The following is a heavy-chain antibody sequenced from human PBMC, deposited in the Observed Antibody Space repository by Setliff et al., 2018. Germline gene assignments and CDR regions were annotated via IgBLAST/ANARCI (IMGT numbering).Heavy chain of an antibody. CDR3: AKPQRYYYDTAAIDY. CDR2: ISGSGGST. CDR1: GFTFSSYA. V-gene: IGHV3-23*01. D-gene: IGHD3-22*01. J-gene: IGHJ4*02. Sequence: AGGSLRLSCAASGFTFSSYAMSWVRQAPGKGLEWVSAISGSGGSTYYADSVKGRFTISRDNSKNTLYLQMNSLRAEDTAVYYCAKPQRYYYDTAAIDYWGQGTLVTVSS.